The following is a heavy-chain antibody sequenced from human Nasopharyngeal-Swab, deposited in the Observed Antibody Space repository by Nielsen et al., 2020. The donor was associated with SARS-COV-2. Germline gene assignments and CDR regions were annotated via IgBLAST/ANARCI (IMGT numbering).Heavy chain of an antibody. CDR1: GYSFTSYW. CDR2: IYPGDSDT. J-gene: IGHJ6*02. Sequence: GESLKISCKGSGYSFTSYWIGWVRQMPGKGLEWMGIIYPGDSDTRYSPSFQGQVTISADKSISTAYLQWSSLKASDTAMYYCARYQGRDGYNYNYYYGMDVWGQGTTVTVSS. V-gene: IGHV5-51*01. D-gene: IGHD5-24*01. CDR3: ARYQGRDGYNYNYYYGMDV.